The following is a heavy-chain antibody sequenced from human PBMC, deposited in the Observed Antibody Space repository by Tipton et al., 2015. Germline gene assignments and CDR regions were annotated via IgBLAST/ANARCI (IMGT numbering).Heavy chain of an antibody. CDR3: AKHSRDVIHRNWFDP. D-gene: IGHD5-24*01. CDR1: GFTFSNYA. J-gene: IGHJ5*02. V-gene: IGHV3-23*01. Sequence: GSLRLSCAASGFTFSNYAMSWVRQAPGKGLEWVTIISESGGSTYYADSVKGRFTISRDNSKNTLHLHMSSLRADDTAVYYCAKHSRDVIHRNWFDPWGQGTLVTVSS. CDR2: ISESGGST.